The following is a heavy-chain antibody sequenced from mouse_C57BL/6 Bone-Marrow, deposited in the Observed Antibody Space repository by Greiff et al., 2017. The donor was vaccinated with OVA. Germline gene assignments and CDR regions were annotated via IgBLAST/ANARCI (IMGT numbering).Heavy chain of an antibody. D-gene: IGHD3-3*01. V-gene: IGHV1-81*01. CDR2: IYPRSGNT. CDR3: ARWEGRGYFDY. CDR1: GYTFTSYG. J-gene: IGHJ2*01. Sequence: QVQLQQSGAELARPGASVKLSCKASGYTFTSYGISWVKQRTGQGLEWIGEIYPRSGNTYYNEKFKGKATLTADKSSSTAYMELRSLTSEDSAVYFCARWEGRGYFDYWGQGTTLTVSS.